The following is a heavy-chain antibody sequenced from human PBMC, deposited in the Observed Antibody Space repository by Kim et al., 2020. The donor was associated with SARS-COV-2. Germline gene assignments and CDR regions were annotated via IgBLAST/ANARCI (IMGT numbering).Heavy chain of an antibody. J-gene: IGHJ3*02. CDR1: GFTFSAYD. Sequence: GGSLRLSCATSGFTFSAYDMNWVRQAPGKGLEWLSFITKSSTTIYYADSVKGRFTTSRDNAKNSLHLQMNSLKDEDTAVYHCVRDRMGGAFDIWGQGTLV. CDR3: VRDRMGGAFDI. V-gene: IGHV3-48*02. CDR2: ITKSSTTI. D-gene: IGHD3-16*01.